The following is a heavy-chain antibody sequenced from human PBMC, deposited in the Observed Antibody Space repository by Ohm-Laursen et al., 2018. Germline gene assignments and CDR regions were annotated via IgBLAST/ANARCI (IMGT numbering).Heavy chain of an antibody. CDR2: ISDSGGWT. J-gene: IGHJ4*02. Sequence: SLRLSCTASGFTFSTFPMNWVRQAPGKGLEWVSVISDSGGWTNYADSVKGRFTISRDNSKNTLYLEMNSLRAEDTAVYYCASRRVTGADYFDYWGQGALVPVSS. V-gene: IGHV3-23*01. CDR1: GFTFSTFP. D-gene: IGHD3-10*01. CDR3: ASRRVTGADYFDY.